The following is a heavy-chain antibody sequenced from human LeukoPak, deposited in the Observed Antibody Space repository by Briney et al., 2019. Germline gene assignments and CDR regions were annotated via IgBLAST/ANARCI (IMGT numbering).Heavy chain of an antibody. D-gene: IGHD1-26*01. Sequence: GGSLRLSCAASGFTFSNYGIHWVRQAPGKGLEWVAVISYDGSNKYYADSVKGRFTIFRDTSKNTLYLQMNSLRAEDTAVYYCAKSRRVGATWFGMDVWGQGTTVTVSS. CDR1: GFTFSNYG. CDR3: AKSRRVGATWFGMDV. V-gene: IGHV3-30*18. J-gene: IGHJ6*02. CDR2: ISYDGSNK.